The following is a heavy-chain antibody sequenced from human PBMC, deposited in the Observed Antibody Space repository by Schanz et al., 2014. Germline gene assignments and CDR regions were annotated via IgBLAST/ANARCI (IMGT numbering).Heavy chain of an antibody. CDR2: IVPIAGIT. V-gene: IGHV1-69*02. CDR3: ARGQGFYDY. CDR1: GGTFSSDT. J-gene: IGHJ4*02. Sequence: QVHLVQSGAEVKKPGSSVKVSCKASGGTFSSDTFSWVRQAPGQGLEWMGRIVPIAGITNYAQRFQGRVTITADKSSDTAYMELSSLTSEDTAVHYCARGQGFYDYWGQGTLVTVSS.